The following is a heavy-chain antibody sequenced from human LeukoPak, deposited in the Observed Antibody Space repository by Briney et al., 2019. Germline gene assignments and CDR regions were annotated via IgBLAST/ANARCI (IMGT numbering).Heavy chain of an antibody. J-gene: IGHJ5*01. V-gene: IGHV3-7*04. CDR3: ARDSPGHDS. CDR2: IKQDGREK. Sequence: GGSLRLSCVVSGFTLSSYWMSWVRQAPGKGPEWVANIKQDGREKYYVDSVKGRFTISRDNAKNSLYLQMISLRVEDTAIYYCARDSPGHDSWGQGTLVTVSS. CDR1: GFTLSSYW.